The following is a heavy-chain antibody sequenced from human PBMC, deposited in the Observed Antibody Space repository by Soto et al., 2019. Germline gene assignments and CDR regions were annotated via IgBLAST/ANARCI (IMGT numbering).Heavy chain of an antibody. Sequence: GGSLRLSCAASGFTFSSYGMHWVRQAPGKGLEWVAVISYDGSNKYYADSVKGRFTISRDNSKNTLYLQMNSLRAEDTAVYYCAKGGDTAMVTPEYYFDYWGQGTLVTVS. CDR2: ISYDGSNK. V-gene: IGHV3-30*18. CDR1: GFTFSSYG. CDR3: AKGGDTAMVTPEYYFDY. D-gene: IGHD5-18*01. J-gene: IGHJ4*02.